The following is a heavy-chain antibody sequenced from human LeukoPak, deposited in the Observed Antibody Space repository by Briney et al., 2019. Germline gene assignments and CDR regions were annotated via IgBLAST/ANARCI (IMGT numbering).Heavy chain of an antibody. Sequence: GGSLRLSCAASGFTFSSYWMHWVRQAPGKGLVWVSRMNSDGSSTSYADSVKGRFTISRDNAKNTLYLQMNSLRAEDTAVYYCAREADSGSYYVTYYFDYWGQGTLVTVSS. J-gene: IGHJ4*02. CDR3: AREADSGSYYVTYYFDY. D-gene: IGHD1-26*01. CDR2: MNSDGSST. CDR1: GFTFSSYW. V-gene: IGHV3-74*01.